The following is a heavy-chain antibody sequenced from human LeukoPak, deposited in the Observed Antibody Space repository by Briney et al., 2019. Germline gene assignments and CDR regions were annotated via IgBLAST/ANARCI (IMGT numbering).Heavy chain of an antibody. CDR1: GFTFSSYS. V-gene: IGHV3-48*01. Sequence: GGSLRLSCAASGFTFSSYSMTWVRQAPGKGLEWVPYISSSSSTIYYADSVKGRFTISRDNAKNSLYLQMNSLRAEDTAVYYCARDFPDFWSGFDSYYYGMDVWGQGTTVTVSS. CDR2: ISSSSSTI. CDR3: ARDFPDFWSGFDSYYYGMDV. D-gene: IGHD3-3*01. J-gene: IGHJ6*02.